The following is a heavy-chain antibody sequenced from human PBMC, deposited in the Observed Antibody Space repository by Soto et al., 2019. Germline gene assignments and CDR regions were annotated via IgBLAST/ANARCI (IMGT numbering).Heavy chain of an antibody. CDR2: VNPNTGVT. CDR1: GYTFTAFY. D-gene: IGHD3-9*01. V-gene: IGHV1-2*02. Sequence: ASVKVSCKASGYTFTAFYMNWVRQAPGQGLEWMGWVNPNTGVTKYAQKFQGRVTMTRDTSINTAYMELSGLTSDDTAVYYCTTLTLDPWGQGTLGTVSS. CDR3: TTLTLDP. J-gene: IGHJ5*02.